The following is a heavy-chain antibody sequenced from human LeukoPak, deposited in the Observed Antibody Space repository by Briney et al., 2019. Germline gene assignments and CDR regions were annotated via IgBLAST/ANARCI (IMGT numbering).Heavy chain of an antibody. J-gene: IGHJ5*02. V-gene: IGHV3-30*02. CDR3: ARGEARLDP. Sequence: GGSLRLSCAASGFNFGGYGMHWVRQAPGKGLEWVAYIRYNGDTTHYADSVQGRFTISRDNSKNTVYLQMNSLRAEDTAVYYCARGEARLDPWGQGTLVTVSS. D-gene: IGHD3-16*01. CDR2: IRYNGDTT. CDR1: GFNFGGYG.